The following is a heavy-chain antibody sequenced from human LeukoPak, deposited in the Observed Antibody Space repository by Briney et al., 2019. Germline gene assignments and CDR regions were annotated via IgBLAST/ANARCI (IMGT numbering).Heavy chain of an antibody. V-gene: IGHV4-4*07. D-gene: IGHD6-13*01. CDR1: GGSISSYY. Sequence: SETLSLTCTVSGGSISSYYWSWIRQPAGKGLEWIGRIYTTGSTNYNPSLKSRVTMSVDTSKNQFSLTLSSVTAADTAVYYCARTHSSRYNWFDPWGQEPWSPSPQ. CDR2: IYTTGST. J-gene: IGHJ5*02. CDR3: ARTHSSRYNWFDP.